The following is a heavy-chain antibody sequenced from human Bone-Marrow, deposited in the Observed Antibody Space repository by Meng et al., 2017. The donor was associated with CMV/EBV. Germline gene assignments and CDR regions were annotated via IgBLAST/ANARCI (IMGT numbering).Heavy chain of an antibody. V-gene: IGHV1-2*02. Sequence: ASVKVSCKASGYTFTGYYMHWVRQAPGQGLEWMGWINPNSGGTNYAQKFQGRVTVTRDTSISTAYMELSRLRSDDTAVYYCARENVVVPAAPMDYWGQGTLVTVSS. CDR3: ARENVVVPAAPMDY. CDR2: INPNSGGT. CDR1: GYTFTGYY. D-gene: IGHD2-2*01. J-gene: IGHJ4*02.